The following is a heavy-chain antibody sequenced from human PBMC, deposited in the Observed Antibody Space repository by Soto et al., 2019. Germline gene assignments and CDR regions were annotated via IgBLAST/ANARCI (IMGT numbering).Heavy chain of an antibody. CDR3: ASWGESRSN. Sequence: SETLSPTCTVSGGSISSSSYYWGWIRQPPGKGLEWIGRIYYSGSTYYKPSLKSRVTISVDTSKNQFSLKLISVTAADTAVYYCASWGESRSNWGQGTLVTVSS. CDR1: GGSISSSSYY. CDR2: IYYSGST. V-gene: IGHV4-39*01. J-gene: IGHJ4*02. D-gene: IGHD3-10*01.